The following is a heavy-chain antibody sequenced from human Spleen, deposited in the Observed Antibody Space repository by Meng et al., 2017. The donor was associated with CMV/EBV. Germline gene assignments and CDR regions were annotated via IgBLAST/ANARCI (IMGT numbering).Heavy chain of an antibody. J-gene: IGHJ4*02. CDR3: ARDRFPGHSGSYPLGY. CDR1: GGTFDDYS. V-gene: IGHV1-69*08. D-gene: IGHD1-26*01. Sequence: SVKVSCKASGGTFDDYSFSWVRQAPGQGLEWMGRAIPIIATSNYAQTFQDRITITADIPTTTVYMELTSLRSEDTAVYYCARDRFPGHSGSYPLGYWGQGTLVTVSS. CDR2: AIPIIATS.